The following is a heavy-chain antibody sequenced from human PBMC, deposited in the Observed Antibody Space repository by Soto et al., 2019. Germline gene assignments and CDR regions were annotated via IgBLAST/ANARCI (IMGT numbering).Heavy chain of an antibody. J-gene: IGHJ6*02. V-gene: IGHV3-30-3*01. CDR3: ARDTGPNGSNSYCIGMDA. CDR2: ISYDGSDK. CDR1: GFTFSNYA. Sequence: GGSLRLSCAASGFTFSNYAMHWVRQAPGKGLEWVAVISYDGSDKYNANSVKGRFTISRDNSKNTLYLQMTSMRAEDTAVYYSARDTGPNGSNSYCIGMDAWGQGTTVTVSS. D-gene: IGHD3-10*01.